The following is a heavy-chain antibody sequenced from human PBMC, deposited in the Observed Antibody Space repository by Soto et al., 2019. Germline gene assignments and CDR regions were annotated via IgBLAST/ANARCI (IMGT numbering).Heavy chain of an antibody. CDR2: IDPSGGAT. Sequence: QVQLVQSGAEVKKPGASVMVSCRASGYTFTSHYMHWVRQAPGQGLEWMGMIDPSGGATTYAQKFQGRVTITRDTSTTPVSMELSSLRPEDTAVYSCSRGLWQWLFDYWGQGTLVTVSS. D-gene: IGHD6-19*01. CDR1: GYTFTSHY. CDR3: SRGLWQWLFDY. V-gene: IGHV1-46*03. J-gene: IGHJ4*02.